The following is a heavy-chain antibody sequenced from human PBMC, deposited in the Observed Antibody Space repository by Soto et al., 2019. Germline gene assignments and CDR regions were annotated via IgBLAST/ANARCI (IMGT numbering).Heavy chain of an antibody. J-gene: IGHJ4*02. CDR1: GDSISSYY. CDR2: IYYSGST. Sequence: PSETLSLTCTVSGDSISSYYWSWIRQPPGKGLEWIGYIYYSGSTNYNPSLKSRVTISVDTSKNQFSLKLSSVTAADTAMYYCARVSYYYGSGSYDYWGQGTLVTVSS. D-gene: IGHD3-10*01. CDR3: ARVSYYYGSGSYDY. V-gene: IGHV4-59*01.